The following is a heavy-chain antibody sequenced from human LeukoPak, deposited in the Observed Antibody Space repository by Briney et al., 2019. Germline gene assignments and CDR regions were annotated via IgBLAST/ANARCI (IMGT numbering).Heavy chain of an antibody. CDR3: ARDADGGAIITGAFDI. CDR1: GFTFSRYW. CDR2: IRQDGSEK. Sequence: QPGGSLRLSCAASGFTFSRYWMTWVRQAPGKGLEWVATIRQDGSEKYYVDSVKGRFTVSRDNAKNSLYLQMNSLRVEDTAVYYCARDADGGAIITGAFDIWGQGAMVTVSS. V-gene: IGHV3-7*01. D-gene: IGHD5-24*01. J-gene: IGHJ3*02.